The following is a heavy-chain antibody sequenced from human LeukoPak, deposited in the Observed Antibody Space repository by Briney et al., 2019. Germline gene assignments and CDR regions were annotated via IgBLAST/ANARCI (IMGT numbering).Heavy chain of an antibody. CDR2: IYPRDGST. CDR3: ARDQEGFDY. Sequence: ASVTVSCKASGYTFTSNYIHWVRQAPGQGLEWMGMIYPRDGSTSYAQKFQGRVTVTRDTSTSTVHMELSGLRSEDTAVYYCARDQEGFDYWGQGTLVTVSS. J-gene: IGHJ4*02. CDR1: GYTFTSNY. V-gene: IGHV1-46*01.